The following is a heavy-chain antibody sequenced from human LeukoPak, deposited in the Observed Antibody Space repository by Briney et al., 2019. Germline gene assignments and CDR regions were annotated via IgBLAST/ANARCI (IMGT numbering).Heavy chain of an antibody. J-gene: IGHJ5*02. CDR3: AKAYAEQQLRGAQEFDP. Sequence: GGSLRLSCAASGFTFSSYAMHWVRQAPGKGLEWVAVISYDGSNKYYADSVKGRFTISRDNSKNTLYLQMNSLRAEDTAVYYCAKAYAEQQLRGAQEFDPWGQGTLVTVSS. CDR2: ISYDGSNK. V-gene: IGHV3-30-3*01. D-gene: IGHD6-13*01. CDR1: GFTFSSYA.